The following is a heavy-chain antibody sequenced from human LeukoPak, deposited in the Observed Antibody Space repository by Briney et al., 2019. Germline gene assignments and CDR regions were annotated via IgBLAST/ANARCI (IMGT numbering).Heavy chain of an antibody. CDR1: GYTFTGYY. V-gene: IGHV1-2*02. Sequence: ASVKVSCKASGYTFTGYYMHWVRQAPGQGLEWMGWINPNSGGTNYAQKFQGRVTMTRDTSISTAYMELSRLRSDDTAVYYCARGTSCQSGWFDPWGQGTLVTVSS. D-gene: IGHD2-2*01. CDR2: INPNSGGT. J-gene: IGHJ5*02. CDR3: ARGTSCQSGWFDP.